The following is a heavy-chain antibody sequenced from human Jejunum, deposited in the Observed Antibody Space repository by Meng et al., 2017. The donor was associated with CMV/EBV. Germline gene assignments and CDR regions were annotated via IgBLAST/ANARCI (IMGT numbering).Heavy chain of an antibody. CDR3: ARGVTLIPILTAYFFDF. CDR2: VHNSGKT. J-gene: IGHJ4*02. CDR1: PLASNDYY. D-gene: IGHD2-21*01. V-gene: IGHV4-30-4*08. Sequence: PLASNDYYWCWIRQPPGKGLEWIGYVHNSGKTYYDASLKGRVTISVDTAKKRFSLMLSSVTAADTAVYYCARGVTLIPILTAYFFDFWGQGTLVTVSS.